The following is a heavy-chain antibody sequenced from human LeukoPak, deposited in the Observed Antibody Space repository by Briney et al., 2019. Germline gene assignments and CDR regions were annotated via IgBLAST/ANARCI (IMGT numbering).Heavy chain of an antibody. D-gene: IGHD2-15*01. CDR3: ARVLVGGYCSGGSCYSVHGMDV. CDR2: IKQDGSEK. CDR1: GFTFSSYW. V-gene: IGHV3-7*01. J-gene: IGHJ6*02. Sequence: GGSLRLSCAASGFTFSSYWMSWVRQAPGKGLEWVANIKQDGSEKYYADSVKGRFTISRDNAKNSLYLQMNSLRAEDTAVYYCARVLVGGYCSGGSCYSVHGMDVWGQGTTVTVSS.